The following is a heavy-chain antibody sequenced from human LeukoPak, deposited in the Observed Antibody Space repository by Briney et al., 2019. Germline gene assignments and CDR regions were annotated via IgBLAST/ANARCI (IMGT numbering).Heavy chain of an antibody. CDR2: ISAYNGNT. Sequence: GASVKVSCKASGYTFTSYGISWVRQAPGQGLEWMGWISAYNGNTNYAQKFQGRVTITADESTSTAYMELSSLRSEDTAVYYCARRGYSYGYYDFDYWGQGTLVTVSS. CDR1: GYTFTSYG. CDR3: ARRGYSYGYYDFDY. D-gene: IGHD5-18*01. J-gene: IGHJ4*02. V-gene: IGHV1-18*01.